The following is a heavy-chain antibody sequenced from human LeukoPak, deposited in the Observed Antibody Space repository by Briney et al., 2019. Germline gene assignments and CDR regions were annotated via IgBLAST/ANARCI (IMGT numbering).Heavy chain of an antibody. CDR2: IYYSGNT. J-gene: IGHJ3*02. D-gene: IGHD3-10*01. Sequence: PSETLSLTCAVSGGSISSYYWSWIRQPPGKGLEWIGYIYYSGNTNYNPSLRSRLTISIDTSKNQFSLKLSSVTAADTAVYYCARGRFHDAFDIWGQGTMVTVSS. V-gene: IGHV4-59*01. CDR1: GGSISSYY. CDR3: ARGRFHDAFDI.